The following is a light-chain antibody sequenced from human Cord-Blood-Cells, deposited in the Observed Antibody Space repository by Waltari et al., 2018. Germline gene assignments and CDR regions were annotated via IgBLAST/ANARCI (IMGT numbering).Light chain of an antibody. J-gene: IGKJ2*01. CDR1: QSISSW. CDR3: QQYNSYPYT. Sequence: DIQMTQSPSTLSASVGDRVTITCRASQSISSWLAWYQQKPGKAPKLLIYKASSLESGVPPRFSGSGSGTKFTLTISSLQPDDFATYYCQQYNSYPYTFGQGTKLEIK. V-gene: IGKV1-5*03. CDR2: KAS.